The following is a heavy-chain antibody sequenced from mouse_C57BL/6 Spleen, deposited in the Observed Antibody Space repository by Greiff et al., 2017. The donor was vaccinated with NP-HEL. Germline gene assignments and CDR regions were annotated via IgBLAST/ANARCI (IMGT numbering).Heavy chain of an antibody. V-gene: IGHV1-81*01. Sequence: QVQLKQSGAELARPGASVKLSCKASGYTFTSYGISWVKQRTGQGLEWIGEIYPRSGNTYYNEKFKGKATLTADNSSSTAYMELRSLTSEDCAIYFCAGGGDSWLADWGQGTLVTVSA. CDR2: IYPRSGNT. CDR3: AGGGDSWLAD. CDR1: GYTFTSYG. D-gene: IGHD1-1*02. J-gene: IGHJ3*01.